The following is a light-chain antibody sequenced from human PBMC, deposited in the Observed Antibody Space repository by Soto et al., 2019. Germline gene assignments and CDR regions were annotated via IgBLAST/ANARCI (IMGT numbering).Light chain of an antibody. Sequence: DIQITQSPSTLSGSVGDRVTITFRASQTISSWLAWYQQKPGKAPKLLIYKASTLKSGVPSRFSGSGSGTEFTLTISSPQPDDFVTYYCQHYNSYSEAFGQGTKVDIK. CDR2: KAS. CDR1: QTISSW. CDR3: QHYNSYSEA. V-gene: IGKV1-5*03. J-gene: IGKJ1*01.